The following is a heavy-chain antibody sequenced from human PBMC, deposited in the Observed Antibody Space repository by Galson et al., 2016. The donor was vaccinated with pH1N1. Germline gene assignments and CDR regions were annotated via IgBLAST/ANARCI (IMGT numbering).Heavy chain of an antibody. CDR2: INTNTGNP. D-gene: IGHD3-9*01. CDR1: GYTFTSYA. Sequence: SVKVSCKASGYTFTSYAMNWVRQAPGQGLEWMGWINTNTGNPTYAQGFTGRFVFSLDTSDSTTYLHISSLKAEETAVYYCASPRPLLRYFDWLLPGGLDYWGQGTLVTVSS. CDR3: ASPRPLLRYFDWLLPGGLDY. V-gene: IGHV7-4-1*02. J-gene: IGHJ4*02.